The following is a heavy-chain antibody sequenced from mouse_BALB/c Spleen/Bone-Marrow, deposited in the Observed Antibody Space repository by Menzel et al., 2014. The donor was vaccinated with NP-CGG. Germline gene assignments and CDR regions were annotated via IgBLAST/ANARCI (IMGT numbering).Heavy chain of an antibody. CDR2: IDPYDCET. V-gene: IGHV1-52*01. D-gene: IGHD2-4*01. CDR1: GYTFTSYW. CDR3: ARRRGTMITTRDAMDY. J-gene: IGHJ4*01. Sequence: VQLQQSGAELARPGASVKLSCKASGYTFTSYWMNWVKQRPEQGLEWIGRIDPYDCETHYNQKFKDKAILTVDKSSSTAYMQLSSLTSEDSAVYYCARRRGTMITTRDAMDYWGQGTSVTVSS.